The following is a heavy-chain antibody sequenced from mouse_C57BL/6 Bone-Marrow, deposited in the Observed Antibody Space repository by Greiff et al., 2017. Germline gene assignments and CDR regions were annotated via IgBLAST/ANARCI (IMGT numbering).Heavy chain of an antibody. Sequence: QVQLQQPGAELVKPGASVKLSCKASGYTFTSYWMQWVKQRPGQGLEWIGEIDPSDSYTNYNQKFKGKDTLTVAPSSSTAYMPLSSLTSEDSAVDYCSKGGYYRSWFAYWGQGTLVTVSA. CDR1: GYTFTSYW. D-gene: IGHD2-3*01. CDR3: SKGGYYRSWFAY. J-gene: IGHJ3*01. CDR2: IDPSDSYT. V-gene: IGHV1-50*01.